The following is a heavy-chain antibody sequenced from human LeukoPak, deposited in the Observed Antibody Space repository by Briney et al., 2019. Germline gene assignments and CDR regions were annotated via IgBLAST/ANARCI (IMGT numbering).Heavy chain of an antibody. Sequence: PGGSLRLSCAASGFTFSTYAMTWVRQAPGKGLEWVSGISGSGGDTYYADSEKGRFTISRDNSKNTLYLQMNSLRVEDTAVYYCAKGGRWSPLIDYWGQGTLVTVSS. CDR1: GFTFSTYA. V-gene: IGHV3-23*01. D-gene: IGHD4-23*01. CDR3: AKGGRWSPLIDY. J-gene: IGHJ4*02. CDR2: ISGSGGDT.